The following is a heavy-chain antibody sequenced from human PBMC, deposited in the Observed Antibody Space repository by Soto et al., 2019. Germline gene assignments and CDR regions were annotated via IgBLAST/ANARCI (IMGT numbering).Heavy chain of an antibody. CDR1: GGSVSSGSYY. CDR3: ARYAGSSWFDF. D-gene: IGHD6-13*01. V-gene: IGHV4-61*01. CDR2: IYYSGRT. Sequence: SETLSLTCTVSGGSVSSGSYYWSWIRQPPGKGLEWIAYIYYSGRTNCNPSLKSRVTISIDTSKNQFSLKLRSVTAADTAVYYCARYAGSSWFDFWGQGTLVTVSS. J-gene: IGHJ4*02.